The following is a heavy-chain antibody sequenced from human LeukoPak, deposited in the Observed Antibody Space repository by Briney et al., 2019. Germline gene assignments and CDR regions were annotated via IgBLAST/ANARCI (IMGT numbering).Heavy chain of an antibody. J-gene: IGHJ3*02. V-gene: IGHV4-39*07. CDR2: IYYSGST. Sequence: PSETLSLTCTVSGGSISSTSYYWGWIRQPPGKGLEWIGSIYYSGSTYYNPSLKSRVTISVDTSRNQFSLKLSSVTAADTAVYYCARDQGVPRAFDIWGQGTMVTVSS. CDR1: GGSISSTSYY. D-gene: IGHD3-10*01. CDR3: ARDQGVPRAFDI.